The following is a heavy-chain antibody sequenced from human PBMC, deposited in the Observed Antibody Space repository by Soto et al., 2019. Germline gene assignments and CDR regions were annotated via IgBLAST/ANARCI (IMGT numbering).Heavy chain of an antibody. CDR3: ARGLILWFGELSRRGGYYYYMDV. Sequence: QVQLQQWGAGLLKPSETLSLTCAVYGGSFSGYQWSWIRQTPGKGLEWIGEINDSGNINYNPSLKSRVTSLIDTPKKQISLKLSSGTAADTAVYYCARGLILWFGELSRRGGYYYYMDVWGKGTTVTVSS. D-gene: IGHD3-10*01. J-gene: IGHJ6*03. V-gene: IGHV4-34*01. CDR2: INDSGNI. CDR1: GGSFSGYQ.